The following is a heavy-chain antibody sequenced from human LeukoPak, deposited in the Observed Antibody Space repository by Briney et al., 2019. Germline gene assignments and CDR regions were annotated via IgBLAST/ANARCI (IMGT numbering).Heavy chain of an antibody. CDR1: GFTFSNYA. D-gene: IGHD2-21*01. CDR3: ATERGDSPDY. Sequence: GGSLRLSCAASGFTFSNYAMSWVRQGPGKGLEWVSGISGSGTNTYYADSVKGRFTISRDNSKNTLYLQMNNLRAEDTAVYYCATERGDSPDYWGQGTLVTVSS. V-gene: IGHV3-23*01. CDR2: ISGSGTNT. J-gene: IGHJ4*02.